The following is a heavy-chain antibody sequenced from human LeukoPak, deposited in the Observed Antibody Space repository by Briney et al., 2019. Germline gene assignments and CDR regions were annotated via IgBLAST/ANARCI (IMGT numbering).Heavy chain of an antibody. Sequence: SVKVSCKASGGTFSSYAISWVRQAPGQGLEWMGGIIPIFGTANYAQKFQGRVTITTDESTSTAYMELSSLRSEDTAVYYCTRGGPVAGTHKYFQHWGQGTLVTVSS. CDR3: TRGGPVAGTHKYFQH. D-gene: IGHD6-19*01. CDR1: GGTFSSYA. J-gene: IGHJ1*01. CDR2: IIPIFGTA. V-gene: IGHV1-69*05.